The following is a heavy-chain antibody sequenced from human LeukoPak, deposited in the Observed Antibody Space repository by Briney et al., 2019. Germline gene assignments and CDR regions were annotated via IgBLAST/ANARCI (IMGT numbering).Heavy chain of an antibody. D-gene: IGHD2-2*01. Sequence: PSETLFLTCTVSGGSISSGGYYWSWIRQHPGKGLEWIGYIYYSGSTYYNPSLKSRVTISVDTSKNQFSLKLSSVTAADTAVYYCARGSKDIVVVPAATGPWFGPWGQGTLVTVSS. CDR3: ARGSKDIVVVPAATGPWFGP. V-gene: IGHV4-31*03. J-gene: IGHJ5*02. CDR1: GGSISSGGYY. CDR2: IYYSGST.